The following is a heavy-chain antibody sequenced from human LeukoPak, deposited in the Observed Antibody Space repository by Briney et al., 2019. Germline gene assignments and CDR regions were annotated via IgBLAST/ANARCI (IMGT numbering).Heavy chain of an antibody. J-gene: IGHJ1*01. CDR3: ARDQDCSSTSCYSRSEYFQH. V-gene: IGHV3-30-3*01. Sequence: GGSLRLSCAASGFTFSSYAMHWVRQAPGKGLEWVAVISYDGSNKYYADSVKGRFTISRDNSKNTLYLQMNSLRAEDTAVYYCARDQDCSSTSCYSRSEYFQHWGQGTLVTVSS. CDR2: ISYDGSNK. CDR1: GFTFSSYA. D-gene: IGHD2-2*02.